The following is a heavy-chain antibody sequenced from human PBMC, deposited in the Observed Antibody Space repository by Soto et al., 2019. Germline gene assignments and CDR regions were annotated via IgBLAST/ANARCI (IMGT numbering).Heavy chain of an antibody. V-gene: IGHV4-61*01. CDR1: GGSVSSGSYY. CDR2: IYYSGST. D-gene: IGHD3-22*01. J-gene: IGHJ4*02. Sequence: PETLSLTCTVSGGSVSSGSYYWSWIRQPPGKGLEWIGYIYYSGSTNYNPSLKSRVTISVDTSKNQFSLKLSSVTPADTAVYYCARAGGPYYDSSRIDYWGQGTLVTVSS. CDR3: ARAGGPYYDSSRIDY.